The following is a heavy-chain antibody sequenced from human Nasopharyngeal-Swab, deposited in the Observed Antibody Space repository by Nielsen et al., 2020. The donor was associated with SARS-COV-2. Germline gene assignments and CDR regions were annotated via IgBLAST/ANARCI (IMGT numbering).Heavy chain of an antibody. CDR2: ISSRGDYI. CDR3: ARDVSSYNNWFDP. CDR1: GFTFNEYT. Sequence: GESLKISCAASGFTFNEYTMNWVRQAPGKGLEWVSAISSRGDYIYYAPSVKGRFTISRDDAKNSLYLQMNSLRDEDTAVYYCARDVSSYNNWFDPWGQGTLVTVSS. V-gene: IGHV3-21*01. J-gene: IGHJ5*02. D-gene: IGHD3-16*02.